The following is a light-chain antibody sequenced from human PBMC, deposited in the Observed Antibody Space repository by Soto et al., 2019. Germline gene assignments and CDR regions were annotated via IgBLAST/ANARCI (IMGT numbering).Light chain of an antibody. CDR1: QSVLYSSNNKNY. V-gene: IGKV4-1*01. CDR2: WAS. Sequence: DIVMTQSPDSLAVSLGERATINCKSSQSVLYSSNNKNYLAWYQQKPGQPPKLLIYWASTRESGVPDRFSGSGSGTDFTLTISSLQAEDVAVYYCQQYYSTPPMYTFGLGTKLEIK. CDR3: QQYYSTPPMYT. J-gene: IGKJ2*01.